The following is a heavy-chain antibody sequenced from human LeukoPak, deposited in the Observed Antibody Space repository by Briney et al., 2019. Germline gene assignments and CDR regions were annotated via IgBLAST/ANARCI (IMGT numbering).Heavy chain of an antibody. V-gene: IGHV3-66*01. CDR1: GFTVSSNY. CDR3: ATCYSGSYFTFDY. J-gene: IGHJ4*02. D-gene: IGHD1-26*01. CDR2: IYSGGST. Sequence: GGSLRLSCAASGFTVSSNYMSWVRQAPGKGLEWVSVIYSGGSTYYADSVKGRFTISRDNSKNTLYLQMNSLRAEDTAVYYCATCYSGSYFTFDYWGQGTLVTVSS.